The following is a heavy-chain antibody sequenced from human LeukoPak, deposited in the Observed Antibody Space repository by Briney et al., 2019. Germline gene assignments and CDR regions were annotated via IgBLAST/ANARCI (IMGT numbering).Heavy chain of an antibody. CDR3: ARAGRIATNWFDP. CDR2: MNPNSGNT. V-gene: IGHV1-8*01. D-gene: IGHD6-13*01. CDR1: GYTFTSYD. J-gene: IGHJ5*02. Sequence: ASVKVSCKASGYTFTSYDINWVRQATGQGLEWMGWMNPNSGNTGYAQKFQGRVTMTRNTSVSTAYMEPSSLRSEDTAVYYCARAGRIATNWFDPWGQGTLVTVSS.